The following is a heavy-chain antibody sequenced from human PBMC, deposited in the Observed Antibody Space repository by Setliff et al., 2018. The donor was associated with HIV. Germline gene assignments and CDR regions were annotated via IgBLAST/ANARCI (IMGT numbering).Heavy chain of an antibody. Sequence: SETLSLTCAVYGGSFSGYYWSWIRQPPGKGLEWIGEINHSGSTNYNPSLKSRVTISVDTSKDQFSLKLTSVTAADTAVYYCARSWGSGSYPYWGQGTLVTVSS. CDR3: ARSWGSGSYPY. D-gene: IGHD3-10*01. V-gene: IGHV4-34*01. CDR1: GGSFSGYY. CDR2: INHSGST. J-gene: IGHJ4*02.